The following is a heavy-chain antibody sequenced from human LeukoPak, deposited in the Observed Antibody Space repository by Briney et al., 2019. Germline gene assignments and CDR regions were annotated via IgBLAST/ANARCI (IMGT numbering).Heavy chain of an antibody. V-gene: IGHV3-21*01. D-gene: IGHD3-10*01. CDR3: ATYYGSGSYYFGVIGYFDY. Sequence: GGSLRLSCAASGFTFSSYSMNWVRQAPGKGLEWVSSISSSSSYIYYADSVKGRFTISRDNAKNSLYLQMNSLRAEDPAVYYCATYYGSGSYYFGVIGYFDYWGQGTLVTVSS. J-gene: IGHJ4*02. CDR2: ISSSSSYI. CDR1: GFTFSSYS.